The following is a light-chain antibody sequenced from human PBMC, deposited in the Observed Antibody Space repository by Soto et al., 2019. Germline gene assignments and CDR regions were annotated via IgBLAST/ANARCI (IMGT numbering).Light chain of an antibody. CDR2: DAS. CDR1: QSISSW. CDR3: QQYYHYRT. V-gene: IGKV1-5*01. Sequence: EIQMTQSPATLSASVGDRVTITCRASQSISSWLAWYQQKPGKAPKLLIYDASNLESGVPSRFSGSGSGTEFSLTISCLQSEDFATYYCQQYYHYRTFGQGTKVDIK. J-gene: IGKJ1*01.